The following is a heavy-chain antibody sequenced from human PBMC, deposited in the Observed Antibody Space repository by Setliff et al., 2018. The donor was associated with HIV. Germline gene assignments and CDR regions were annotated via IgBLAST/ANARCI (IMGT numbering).Heavy chain of an antibody. CDR3: AKDVMQGGWGSLSYFDS. CDR2: ISANGGST. CDR1: GFTFTKSA. V-gene: IGHV3-23*01. J-gene: IGHJ4*02. D-gene: IGHD3-16*01. Sequence: HPGGSLRLSCTVSGFTFTKSAMNWVRQAPGKGLEWVSVISANGGSTYSADSVKGRFTISRDNTKNTVYLQMNSLRAEDTAVYFCAKDVMQGGWGSLSYFDSWGQGTLVTVSS.